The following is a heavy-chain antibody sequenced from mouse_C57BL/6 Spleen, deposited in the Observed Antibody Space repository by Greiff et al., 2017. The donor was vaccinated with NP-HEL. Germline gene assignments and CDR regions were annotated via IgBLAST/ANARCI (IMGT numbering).Heavy chain of an antibody. Sequence: VQLKQSGAELVKPGASVKLSCTASGFNIKDYYMHWVKQRTEQGLEWIGRIDPEDGETKYAPKFQGKATITADTSSNTAYLQLSSLTSEDTAVYYCARMGSIYYYGSSYWYFDVWGTGTTVTVSS. CDR2: IDPEDGET. D-gene: IGHD1-1*01. CDR1: GFNIKDYY. CDR3: ARMGSIYYYGSSYWYFDV. V-gene: IGHV14-2*01. J-gene: IGHJ1*03.